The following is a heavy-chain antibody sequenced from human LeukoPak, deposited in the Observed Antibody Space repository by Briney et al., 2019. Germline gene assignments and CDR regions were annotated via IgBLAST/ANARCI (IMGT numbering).Heavy chain of an antibody. CDR1: GFTFSSYG. Sequence: PGGSLRLSCAASGFTFSSYGMHWVRQAPGKGLEWVAVIWYDGSNKYYADSVKGRFTISRDNSKNTLYLQMNSLRAEDTGVYYCARGGYYYDSSGYYNWGQGTLVTVSS. CDR3: ARGGYYYDSSGYYN. V-gene: IGHV3-33*01. J-gene: IGHJ4*02. CDR2: IWYDGSNK. D-gene: IGHD3-22*01.